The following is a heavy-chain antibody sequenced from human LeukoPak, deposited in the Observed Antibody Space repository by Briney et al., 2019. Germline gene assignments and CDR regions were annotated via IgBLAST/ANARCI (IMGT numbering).Heavy chain of an antibody. J-gene: IGHJ4*02. V-gene: IGHV3-23*01. CDR2: MDSSGST. CDR1: GFIFSTYA. Sequence: GGSLRLSCEASGFIFSTYAVTWVRQTPGKGLEWVSSMDSSGSTYYTDSVKGRFTISRDNSKNTLYLQMNSLRVEDTAAYYCVRDDDRPDNGLDYWGQGTLVTVSS. CDR3: VRDDDRPDNGLDY. D-gene: IGHD3-22*01.